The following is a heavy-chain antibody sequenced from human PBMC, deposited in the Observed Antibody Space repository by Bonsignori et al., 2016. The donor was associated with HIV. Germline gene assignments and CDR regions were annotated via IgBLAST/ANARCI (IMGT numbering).Heavy chain of an antibody. D-gene: IGHD6-13*01. CDR3: AKDGHRGSSSWFSANFDY. J-gene: IGHJ4*02. Sequence: VRQAPGKGLEWVSVIYSGGSSTYYADSVKGRFTISRDNSKNTLYLQMNSLRAEDTAVYYCAKDGHRGSSSWFSANFDYWGQGTLVTVSS. V-gene: IGHV3-23*03. CDR2: IYSGGSST.